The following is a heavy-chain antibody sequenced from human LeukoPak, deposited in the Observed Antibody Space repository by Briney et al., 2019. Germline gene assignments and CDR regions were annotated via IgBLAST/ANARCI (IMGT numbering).Heavy chain of an antibody. V-gene: IGHV1-69*04. J-gene: IGHJ3*02. Sequence: SVKVSCKASGGTFSSYAISWVRQAPGQGLEWMGRIIPILGIANYAQKFQGRVTITADKSTSTAYMELSSLRSEDTAVYYCARGGIAVAEGDAFDIWGQGTMVTVSS. CDR2: IIPILGIA. D-gene: IGHD6-19*01. CDR3: ARGGIAVAEGDAFDI. CDR1: GGTFSSYA.